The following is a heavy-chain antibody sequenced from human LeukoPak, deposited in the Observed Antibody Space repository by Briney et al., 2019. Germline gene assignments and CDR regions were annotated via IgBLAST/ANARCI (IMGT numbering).Heavy chain of an antibody. CDR3: ATMMYGSGNYYNSDY. J-gene: IGHJ4*02. V-gene: IGHV4-38-2*02. CDR2: IYHSGTT. CDR1: NYSISRTYH. Sequence: SETLSLTCSVSNYSISRTYHWGWIRQPPGKGLEWIGTIYHSGTTYYSPSLKSRVTISIHTSKNQFSLRLTSVTAADTAVYYCATMMYGSGNYYNSDYWGQGTLATVSS. D-gene: IGHD3-10*01.